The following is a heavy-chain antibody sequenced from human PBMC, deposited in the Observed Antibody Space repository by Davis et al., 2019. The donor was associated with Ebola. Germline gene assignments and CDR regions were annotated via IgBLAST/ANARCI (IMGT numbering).Heavy chain of an antibody. Sequence: GESLKISCAASGFAFSTNYMSWVRQAPGKGLEWVSTFPGSGGGPSYADSVKGRFTFSRDNSQSTLYLHMNLLRVEDTAIYYCAKHFSGSYCQDSWGQGTLVTVS. CDR2: FPGSGGGP. CDR1: GFAFSTNY. J-gene: IGHJ4*02. D-gene: IGHD1-26*01. V-gene: IGHV3-23*01. CDR3: AKHFSGSYCQDS.